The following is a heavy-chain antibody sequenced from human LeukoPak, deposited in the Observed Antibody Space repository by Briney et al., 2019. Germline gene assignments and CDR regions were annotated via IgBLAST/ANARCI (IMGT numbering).Heavy chain of an antibody. CDR3: AKGAERGYSYGGDYFDY. V-gene: IGHV3-30*18. D-gene: IGHD5-18*01. J-gene: IGHJ4*02. CDR2: ISYDGSNK. CDR1: GFTFSSYG. Sequence: GRSLRLSCAASGFTFSSYGMHWVRQAPGKGLEWVAVISYDGSNKYYADSVKGRFTISRGNSKNTLYLQMNSLRAEDTAVYYCAKGAERGYSYGGDYFDYWGQGTLVTVSS.